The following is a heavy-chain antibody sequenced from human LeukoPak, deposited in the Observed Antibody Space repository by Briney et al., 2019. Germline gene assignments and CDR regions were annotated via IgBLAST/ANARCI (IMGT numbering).Heavy chain of an antibody. CDR2: INTDGTLI. CDR1: GFTFSDYW. Sequence: QPGGSLRLSCAASGFTFSDYWMHWVRQAPGKGLVWVSRINTDGTLIRHADSVQGRFTISRDAAKNTLFLQMNSLRAEDTAVYYCAREARVGGALQYWGQGVLVTVST. V-gene: IGHV3-74*01. CDR3: AREARVGGALQY. J-gene: IGHJ4*02. D-gene: IGHD1-26*01.